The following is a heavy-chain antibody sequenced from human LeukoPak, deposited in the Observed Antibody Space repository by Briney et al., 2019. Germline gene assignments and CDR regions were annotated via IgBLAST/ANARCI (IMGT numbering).Heavy chain of an antibody. J-gene: IGHJ4*02. CDR3: TTGPRWLQPFDY. D-gene: IGHD5-24*01. Sequence: KPGRSLRLSCAASGFTLSNAWMSWVRQAPGEVLEWVGCIQRKAAGGITDYAAPVKGRFTISRDDSKNTLYLQMNSLKTEDTAVYYCTTGPRWLQPFDYWGQGTLVTVSS. CDR1: GFTLSNAW. CDR2: IQRKAAGGIT. V-gene: IGHV3-15*01.